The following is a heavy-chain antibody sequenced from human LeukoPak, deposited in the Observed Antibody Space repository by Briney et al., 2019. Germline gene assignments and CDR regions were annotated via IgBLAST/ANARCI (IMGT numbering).Heavy chain of an antibody. CDR2: IDTSGNT. J-gene: IGHJ4*02. V-gene: IGHV4-4*09. CDR1: AASISTSY. CDR3: ARHEGVTYRSSALFDY. D-gene: IGHD6-6*01. Sequence: SETLSLTCTVSAASISTSYWSWIRQPPGKGLEWIGYIDTSGNTNYNPSLTSRVTISVATSKNQSSLKLISVNDADTGVYCRARHEGVTYRSSALFDYLRQGTLAIVSS.